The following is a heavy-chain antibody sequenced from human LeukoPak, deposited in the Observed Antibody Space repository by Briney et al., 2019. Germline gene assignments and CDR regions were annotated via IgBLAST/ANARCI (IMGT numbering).Heavy chain of an antibody. Sequence: GGSLRLSCAASGFTFSSYGMHWVRQAPGKGLEWVAVISHDGGKKYYADSVKGRFTISRDNSKNTLYLQMNSLRDEDTAVYYCAKDPYSGSFEYFQRWGQGTLVTVSS. D-gene: IGHD1-26*01. CDR3: AKDPYSGSFEYFQR. V-gene: IGHV3-30*18. CDR2: ISHDGGKK. J-gene: IGHJ1*01. CDR1: GFTFSSYG.